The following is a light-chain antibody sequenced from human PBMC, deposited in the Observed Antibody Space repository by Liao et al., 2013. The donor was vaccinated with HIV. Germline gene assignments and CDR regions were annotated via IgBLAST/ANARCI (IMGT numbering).Light chain of an antibody. Sequence: SYELTQPPSVSVSPGQTASITCSGDKLGDKYVSWYQQRPGQSPILIMFQNSKRPSGIPERFSGSNSGNTATLAISGTQAMDEADYYCQAWDSSSHVVFGGGTRLTVL. J-gene: IGLJ2*01. CDR2: QNS. CDR3: QAWDSSSHVV. CDR1: KLGDKY. V-gene: IGLV3-1*01.